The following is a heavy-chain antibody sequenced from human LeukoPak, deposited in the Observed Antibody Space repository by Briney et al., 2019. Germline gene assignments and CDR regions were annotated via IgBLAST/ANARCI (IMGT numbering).Heavy chain of an antibody. CDR2: ISYDGSNK. Sequence: GGSLRLFYAASGFTFSSYGMHWVRQAPTKGLEWVAVISYDGSNKYYADSVKGRFTISRDNSKNTLYLQMNSLRAEDTAVYYCAKDWNYGSGSLYWGQGTLVTVSS. D-gene: IGHD3-10*01. J-gene: IGHJ4*02. CDR3: AKDWNYGSGSLY. V-gene: IGHV3-30*18. CDR1: GFTFSSYG.